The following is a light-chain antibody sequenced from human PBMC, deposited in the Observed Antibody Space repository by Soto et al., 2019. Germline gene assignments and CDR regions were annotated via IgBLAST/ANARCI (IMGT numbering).Light chain of an antibody. Sequence: QSALTQAASVSGTPGQSITISCTGTSSDVGAYNYLSWYQQYPGKAPKLMIYDVNYWPSGISNRFSGSKSGNTASLTISGRQAEDEYEYYCSSYTTSGNYVFGTGTKLTVL. CDR1: SSDVGAYNY. CDR3: SSYTTSGNYV. CDR2: DVN. V-gene: IGLV2-14*01. J-gene: IGLJ1*01.